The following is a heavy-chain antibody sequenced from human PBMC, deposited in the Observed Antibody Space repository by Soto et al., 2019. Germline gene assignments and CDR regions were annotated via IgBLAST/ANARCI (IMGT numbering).Heavy chain of an antibody. V-gene: IGHV1-69*12. CDR1: GGTFSTYA. J-gene: IGHJ6*04. Sequence: QVQLVQSGAEVKKPGSSVKVSCKSSGGTFSTYAISWVRQAPGQGLEWMGGIIPIFGTANYAQKFQGRVTITADESTTTADMKLISLSSEATAVYYCARAEMVVATGSRTWHYYSGMDVWGKGTTVTVSS. CDR2: IIPIFGTA. D-gene: IGHD2-15*01. CDR3: ARAEMVVATGSRTWHYYSGMDV.